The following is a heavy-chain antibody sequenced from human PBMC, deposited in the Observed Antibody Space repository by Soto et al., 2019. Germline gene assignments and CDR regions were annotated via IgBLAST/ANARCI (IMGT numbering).Heavy chain of an antibody. CDR2: IYYSGST. V-gene: IGHV4-59*01. J-gene: IGHJ2*01. CDR1: GGSISSYY. Sequence: PSETLSLTCTVSGGSISSYYWSWIRQPPGKGLEWIGYIYYSGSTNYNPSLKSRVTISVDTSKNQFSLKLSSVTAADTAVYYCARDGGDYGDYSLGYFDLWGRGTLVTVSS. D-gene: IGHD4-17*01. CDR3: ARDGGDYGDYSLGYFDL.